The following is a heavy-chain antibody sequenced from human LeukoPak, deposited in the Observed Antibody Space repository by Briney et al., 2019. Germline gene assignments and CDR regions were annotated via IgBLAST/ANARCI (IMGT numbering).Heavy chain of an antibody. D-gene: IGHD1-1*01. Sequence: PSETLSLTCTVSGGSISSYYWSWIRQPPGKGLEWIGYIYYSGSTNYNPSLKSRVTISVDTSKNRFSLKLSSVTAADTAVYYCAKDHGLHNPVYFDYWGQGTLVTVSS. CDR3: AKDHGLHNPVYFDY. V-gene: IGHV4-59*12. CDR2: IYYSGST. CDR1: GGSISSYY. J-gene: IGHJ4*02.